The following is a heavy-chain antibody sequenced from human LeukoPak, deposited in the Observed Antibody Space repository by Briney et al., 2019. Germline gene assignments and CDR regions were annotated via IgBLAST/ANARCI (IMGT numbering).Heavy chain of an antibody. V-gene: IGHV3-7*01. CDR1: GFTFSSYW. Sequence: GGSLRLSCAASGFTFSSYWMSWVRQAPGKGLEWVANIKQDGSEIYYVDSVKGRFTVARDNAKNSLYLQMNSLRAEDTAVYYCARDSEGYYNSGSYDGFDIWGQGTMVTVSS. CDR2: IKQDGSEI. J-gene: IGHJ3*02. CDR3: ARDSEGYYNSGSYDGFDI. D-gene: IGHD3-10*01.